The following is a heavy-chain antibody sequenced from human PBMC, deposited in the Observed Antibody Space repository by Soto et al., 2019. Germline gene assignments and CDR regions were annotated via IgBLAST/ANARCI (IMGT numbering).Heavy chain of an antibody. CDR2: ISYDGSNE. D-gene: IGHD1-26*01. Sequence: VQLVESGGGVVQPGGSLRLSCEASGFIFSTYGMHWVRQAPGKGLEWVAHISYDGSNEHYADSVKGRFTVSRDNAKNTLSLQLTSLRSEDTAVYYCTKEYIVGTTWGYFESWGQGTLVTVS. J-gene: IGHJ4*02. CDR1: GFIFSTYG. CDR3: TKEYIVGTTWGYFES. V-gene: IGHV3-30*18.